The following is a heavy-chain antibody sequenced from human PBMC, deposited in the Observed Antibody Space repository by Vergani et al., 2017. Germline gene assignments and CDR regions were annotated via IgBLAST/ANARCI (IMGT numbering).Heavy chain of an antibody. CDR2: INAGNGNT. Sequence: QVQLVQSGAEVKKPGASVKVSCKASGYTFTSYTIHWVRQAPGQRLEWIGWINAGNGNTKYSQNFQGSVTITRDTSASTAYMELSSLRSEDTAVFFCARGTALGAFDIWGQGTMVTVSS. D-gene: IGHD2-21*02. CDR3: ARGTALGAFDI. CDR1: GYTFTSYT. V-gene: IGHV1-3*01. J-gene: IGHJ3*02.